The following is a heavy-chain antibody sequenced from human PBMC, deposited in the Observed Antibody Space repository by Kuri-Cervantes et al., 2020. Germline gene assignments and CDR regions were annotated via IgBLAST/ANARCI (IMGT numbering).Heavy chain of an antibody. Sequence: GESLKISCAASGFTFSSYGMHWVRQAPGKGLEWVAVISYDGSNKYYADSVKGRFTISRDNSKNTLYLQMNSLRAEDTVVYYCAKDLLIGYGDYTETYYYYGMDVWGQGTTVTVSS. CDR2: ISYDGSNK. CDR1: GFTFSSYG. CDR3: AKDLLIGYGDYTETYYYYGMDV. J-gene: IGHJ6*02. V-gene: IGHV3-30*18. D-gene: IGHD4-17*01.